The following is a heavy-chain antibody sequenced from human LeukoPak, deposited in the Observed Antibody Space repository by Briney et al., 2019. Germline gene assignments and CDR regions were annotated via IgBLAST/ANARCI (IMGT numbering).Heavy chain of an antibody. V-gene: IGHV4-39*02. D-gene: IGHD2-2*01. CDR3: AKDVPTAYFDY. Sequence: SETLSLTCTVSGGSISSSSYYWGWIRQPPGKGLEWIGSIYYSGSTYYNPSLRSRVTISLDTSKKQLSLKLSSVTAADTAVYYCAKDVPTAYFDYWAREPWSPSPQ. J-gene: IGHJ4*02. CDR1: GGSISSSSYY. CDR2: IYYSGST.